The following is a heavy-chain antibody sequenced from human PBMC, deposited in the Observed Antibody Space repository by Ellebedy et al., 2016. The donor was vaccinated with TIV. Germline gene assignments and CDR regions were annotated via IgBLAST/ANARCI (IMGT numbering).Heavy chain of an antibody. D-gene: IGHD6-19*01. J-gene: IGHJ4*02. CDR1: GFTFDDYA. CDR2: ISWNSGST. V-gene: IGHV3-9*01. Sequence: SLKISCAASGFTFDDYAMHWVRQAPGKGLEWVSGISWNSGSTGYADSVKGRFTISRDNAKNSLYLQMNSLRAEDTALYYCAKGKIGSGRYFDYWGQGTLVTVSS. CDR3: AKGKIGSGRYFDY.